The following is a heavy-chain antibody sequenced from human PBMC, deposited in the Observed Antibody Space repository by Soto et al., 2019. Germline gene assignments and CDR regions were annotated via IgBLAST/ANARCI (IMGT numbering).Heavy chain of an antibody. D-gene: IGHD1-26*01. CDR2: ISAYNGNT. CDR3: ARDSSGSYPPAY. Sequence: QVQLVQSGAEVKKPGASVKVSCKASGYTFTSYGISWVRQAPGQGLEWMGWISAYNGNTNYAQKLQGRVTMTTDTSTNTAYMDLRSRRPDDTAVYYCARDSSGSYPPAYWGQGTLVTVSS. J-gene: IGHJ4*02. V-gene: IGHV1-18*01. CDR1: GYTFTSYG.